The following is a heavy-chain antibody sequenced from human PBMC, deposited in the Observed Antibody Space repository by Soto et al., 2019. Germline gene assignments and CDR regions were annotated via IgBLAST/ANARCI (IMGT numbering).Heavy chain of an antibody. D-gene: IGHD2-2*01. CDR2: VYYNGKT. Sequence: SETLSLTCTVSGGYFSSSYWNWIRQPPGKGLEWIGYVYYNGKTNYNPSLKSRVSMSVETSKNQFSLELSSVTAADKAVYYCARDAQLLFMFDSWGQGTLVTVSS. CDR1: GGYFSSSY. CDR3: ARDAQLLFMFDS. V-gene: IGHV4-59*01. J-gene: IGHJ5*01.